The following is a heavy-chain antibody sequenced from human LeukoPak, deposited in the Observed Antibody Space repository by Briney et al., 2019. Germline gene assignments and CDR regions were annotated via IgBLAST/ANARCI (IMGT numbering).Heavy chain of an antibody. V-gene: IGHV4-30-2*01. D-gene: IGHD3-10*01. Sequence: SQTLSLTCAVSGGSISSGGYSWSWIRQPPGKGLEWIGDIYHSGSTYYNPSLKSRVTISVDRSKNQFSLKLSSVTAADTAVYYCARGITMVRGVSWSSSYYFDYWGQGTLVTVSS. CDR1: GGSISSGGYS. J-gene: IGHJ4*02. CDR2: IYHSGST. CDR3: ARGITMVRGVSWSSSYYFDY.